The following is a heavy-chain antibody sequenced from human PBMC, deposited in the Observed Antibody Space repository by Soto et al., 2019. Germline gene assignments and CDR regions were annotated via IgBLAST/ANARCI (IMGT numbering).Heavy chain of an antibody. CDR3: ARDHHYCGGDCSYYYYYGMDV. CDR1: GFTFSSYS. Sequence: GGSLRLSCAASGFTFSSYSMNWVRQAPGKGLEWVSFISSSSSYIYYADSVKGRFTISRDNAKNSLYLQMNSLRAEDTAVYYCARDHHYCGGDCSYYYYYGMDVWGQGTTVTVSS. J-gene: IGHJ6*02. D-gene: IGHD2-21*02. V-gene: IGHV3-21*01. CDR2: ISSSSSYI.